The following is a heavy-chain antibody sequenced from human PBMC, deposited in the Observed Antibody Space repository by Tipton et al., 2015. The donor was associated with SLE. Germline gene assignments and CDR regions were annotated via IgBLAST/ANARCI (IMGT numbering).Heavy chain of an antibody. V-gene: IGHV3-23*01. Sequence: GSLRLSCAASGFTFSSFAMNWVRQAPGKGLEWVSTISGGGGSTYYADSVKGRFTISRDNSKTTLYLQMNSLRAEDTAVYYCAKQDYDDAFDIWGQGTMVTVSS. CDR3: AKQDYDDAFDI. J-gene: IGHJ3*02. CDR2: ISGGGGST. CDR1: GFTFSSFA. D-gene: IGHD4-17*01.